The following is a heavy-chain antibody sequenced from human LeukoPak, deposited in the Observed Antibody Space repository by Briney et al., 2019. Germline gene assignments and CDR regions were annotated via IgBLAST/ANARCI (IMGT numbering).Heavy chain of an antibody. J-gene: IGHJ4*02. Sequence: ASVKVSCKASGYTFTNYDINWVRQATGQGLEWMGWMNPNSGNTGYAQKFQGRVTITRNTSISTAYMELSSLRSEDTAVYYCARDGIAVAGSFGYWGQGTLVTVSS. V-gene: IGHV1-8*03. CDR3: ARDGIAVAGSFGY. D-gene: IGHD6-19*01. CDR1: GYTFTNYD. CDR2: MNPNSGNT.